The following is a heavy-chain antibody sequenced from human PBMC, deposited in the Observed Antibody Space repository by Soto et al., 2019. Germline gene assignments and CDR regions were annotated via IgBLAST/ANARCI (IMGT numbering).Heavy chain of an antibody. V-gene: IGHV2-26*01. CDR1: GFSLTTGKMG. Sequence: SGPTLVNPTETLTLTCTVSGFSLTTGKMGVSWIRQPPGKALEWLAHIFSDNERSYSTSLQGRLTISKDTSGSQVVLSMTNVDPVDTATYYCARMKVDSYQFDYAMDVWGQGTTVTVS. D-gene: IGHD3-9*01. CDR3: ARMKVDSYQFDYAMDV. CDR2: IFSDNER. J-gene: IGHJ6*02.